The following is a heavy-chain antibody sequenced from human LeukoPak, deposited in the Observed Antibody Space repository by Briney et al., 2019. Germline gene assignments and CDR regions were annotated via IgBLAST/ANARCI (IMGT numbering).Heavy chain of an antibody. CDR1: GLTFKTYA. V-gene: IGHV3-30*04. CDR2: ISYAGSDT. J-gene: IGHJ6*04. CDR3: VGGGSGWFQPMDV. D-gene: IGHD6-19*01. Sequence: PGGSLRLSCSASGLTFKTYAMHWVPLTPGRGAGGVAVISYAGSDTSYGDFVEGRFIISRDDSKDTLYLQMYRLGPEDTAVYYCVGGGSGWFQPMDVWGKGTTVTVSS.